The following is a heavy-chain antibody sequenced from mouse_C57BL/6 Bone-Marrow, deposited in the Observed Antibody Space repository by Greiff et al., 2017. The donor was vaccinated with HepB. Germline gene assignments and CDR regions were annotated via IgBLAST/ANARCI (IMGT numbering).Heavy chain of an antibody. CDR2: IDPETGGT. V-gene: IGHV1-15*01. D-gene: IGHD2-12*01. CDR3: DSAWFAY. Sequence: VQLQESGAELVRPGASVTLSCKASGYTFTDYEMHWVKQTPVHGLEWIGAIDPETGGTAYNQKFKGKAILTADKSSSTAYLELRSLTSEDSAVYYWDSAWFAYWGQGTLVTVSA. J-gene: IGHJ3*01. CDR1: GYTFTDYE.